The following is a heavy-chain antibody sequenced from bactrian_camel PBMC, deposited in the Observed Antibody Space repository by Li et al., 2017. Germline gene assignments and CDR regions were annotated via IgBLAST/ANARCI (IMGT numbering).Heavy chain of an antibody. D-gene: IGHD3*01. CDR1: GFTYRRYC. J-gene: IGHJ4*01. CDR2: IDSDGNT. V-gene: IGHV3S26*01. CDR3: ATGVYCANVLSPSEYDT. Sequence: HVQLVESGGDSVQAGGSLRLSCVASGFTYRRYCMGWFRQAPGMEREGVAGIDSDGNTRYSYTAKGRFTISKDNAKTTLFLEMNSLKPDDTAMYYCATGVYCANVLSPSEYDTWGQGTQVTVS.